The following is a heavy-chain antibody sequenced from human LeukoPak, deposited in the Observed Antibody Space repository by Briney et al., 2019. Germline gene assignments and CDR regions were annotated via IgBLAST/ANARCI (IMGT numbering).Heavy chain of an antibody. Sequence: PGGSLGLSCAASGFTFSDYYMSWIRQAPGKGLEWVSYISSSGSTIYYADSVKGRFTISRDNAKNSLYLQMNSLRAEDTAVYYCARDIFKVRGVTDYWGQGTLVTVSS. CDR2: ISSSGSTI. CDR3: ARDIFKVRGVTDY. CDR1: GFTFSDYY. D-gene: IGHD3-10*01. V-gene: IGHV3-11*01. J-gene: IGHJ4*02.